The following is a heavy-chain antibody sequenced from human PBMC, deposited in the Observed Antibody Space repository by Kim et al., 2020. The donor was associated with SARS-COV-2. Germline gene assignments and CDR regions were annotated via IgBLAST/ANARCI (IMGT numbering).Heavy chain of an antibody. CDR1: GFTFSSYS. V-gene: IGHV3-21*01. CDR3: ARDLYDYIWGSYRYTSPFDY. J-gene: IGHJ4*02. Sequence: GGSLRLSCAASGFTFSSYSMNWVRQAPGKGLEWVSSISSSSSYIYYADAVKGRFTISRDHAKNSLYLQMNSLRAEDTAVYYCARDLYDYIWGSYRYTSPFDYWGQGTLVTVSS. CDR2: ISSSSSYI. D-gene: IGHD3-16*02.